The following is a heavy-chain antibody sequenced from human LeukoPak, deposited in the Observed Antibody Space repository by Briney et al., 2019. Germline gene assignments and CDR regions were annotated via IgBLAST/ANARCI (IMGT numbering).Heavy chain of an antibody. CDR2: IYYSGST. D-gene: IGHD3-16*01. CDR3: ANYVSGTMRDY. J-gene: IGHJ4*02. V-gene: IGHV4-59*08. CDR1: GGSISSYY. Sequence: SETLSLTCTVSGGSISSYYWSWIRQPPGKGLEWIGYIYYSGSTTYNPSLKSRVTISADTSRNQFSLKLSSVTATDTAVYYCANYVSGTMRDYWGQGTLVTVSS.